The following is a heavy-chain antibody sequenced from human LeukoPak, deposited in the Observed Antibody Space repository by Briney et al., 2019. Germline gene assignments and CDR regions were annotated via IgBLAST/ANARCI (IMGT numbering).Heavy chain of an antibody. CDR1: GFTFSSYA. V-gene: IGHV3-23*01. CDR2: ISGSGGNT. J-gene: IGHJ4*02. Sequence: GGSLRLSCAASGFTFSSYAVSWVRQAPGKALEGVSAISGSGGNTYYADFVKGRFTISRDNSKNTLYLQMDSLRAEDTAVYYCAKVLGRSGWQTDYWGQGTLVTVSS. CDR3: AKVLGRSGWQTDY. D-gene: IGHD6-19*01.